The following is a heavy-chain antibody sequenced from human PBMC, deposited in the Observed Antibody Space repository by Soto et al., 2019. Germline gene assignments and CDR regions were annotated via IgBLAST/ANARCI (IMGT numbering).Heavy chain of an antibody. J-gene: IGHJ6*02. Sequence: ASVKVSCKASGYTFTSYGISWVRQAPGQGLEWMGWISAYNGNTNYAQKLQGRVTMTTDTSTSTAYTELRSLRSDDTAVYYCAREDIVVVPAAIGYYYGMDVWGQGTTVTVSS. D-gene: IGHD2-2*02. CDR1: GYTFTSYG. V-gene: IGHV1-18*04. CDR3: AREDIVVVPAAIGYYYGMDV. CDR2: ISAYNGNT.